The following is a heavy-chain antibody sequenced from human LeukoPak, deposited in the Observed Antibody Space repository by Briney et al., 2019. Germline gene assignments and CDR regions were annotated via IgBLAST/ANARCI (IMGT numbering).Heavy chain of an antibody. CDR3: AREDGYNQRGDAFDI. J-gene: IGHJ3*02. D-gene: IGHD5-24*01. V-gene: IGHV3-33*08. CDR2: IFYDGTIQ. CDR1: GFTFTHYA. Sequence: GGSLRLPCAASGFTFTHYAMHWVRQTPGKGLEWVAVIFYDGTIQYYSDSVRGRLIVSRDNPKNTLYLQMNSLRAEDTAVYYCAREDGYNQRGDAFDIWGQGTMVTVSS.